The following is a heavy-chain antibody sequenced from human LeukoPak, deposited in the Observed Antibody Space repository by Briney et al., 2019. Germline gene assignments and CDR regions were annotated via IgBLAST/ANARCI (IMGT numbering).Heavy chain of an antibody. CDR3: AKESSVAGAGLLDY. Sequence: GGSLRLSCAASGFTFSSYSMNWVRQAPGKGLGWVSSISSSSGYIQYADSVKGRFTISRDNAKNSLYLQMNRLRAEDTALYYCAKESSVAGAGLLDYWGQGTLVTVSS. CDR1: GFTFSSYS. J-gene: IGHJ4*02. D-gene: IGHD6-19*01. V-gene: IGHV3-21*04. CDR2: ISSSSGYI.